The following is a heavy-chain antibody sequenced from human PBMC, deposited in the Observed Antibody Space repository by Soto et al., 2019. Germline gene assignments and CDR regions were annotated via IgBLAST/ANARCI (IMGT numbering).Heavy chain of an antibody. V-gene: IGHV1-18*01. CDR1: GYTFTCYG. CDR2: ISAYNGNT. J-gene: IGHJ4*02. Sequence: ASVKVSCKASGYTFTCYGISWVRQAPGQGLEWMGWISAYNGNTNYAQKLQGRVTMTTDTSTSTAYMELRSLRSDDTAVYYCASTGRRDGYNQGELDYWGQGTLVTVSS. CDR3: ASTGRRDGYNQGELDY. D-gene: IGHD5-12*01.